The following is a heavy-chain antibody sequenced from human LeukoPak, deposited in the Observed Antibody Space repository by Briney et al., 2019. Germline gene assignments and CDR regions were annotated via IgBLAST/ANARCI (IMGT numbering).Heavy chain of an antibody. V-gene: IGHV3-30-3*01. CDR1: GFTFSSYA. CDR2: ISYDGSNK. Sequence: GGSLRLSCAASGFTFSSYAMPWVRQAPGKGLEWVAVISYDGSNKYYADSVKGRFTISRDNSKNTLYLQMNSLRAEDTAVYYCARGLVYDSSALDYWGQGTLVTVSS. J-gene: IGHJ4*02. D-gene: IGHD3-22*01. CDR3: ARGLVYDSSALDY.